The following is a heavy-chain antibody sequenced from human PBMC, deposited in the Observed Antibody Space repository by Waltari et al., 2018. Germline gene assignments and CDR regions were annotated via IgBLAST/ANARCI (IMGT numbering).Heavy chain of an antibody. V-gene: IGHV3-23*01. D-gene: IGHD3-16*01. CDR1: GFTFSSYA. CDR2: ISGSGGRT. CDR3: AKDRSDYVWGVGGNWFDP. J-gene: IGHJ5*02. Sequence: EVQLLESGGGLVQPGGSLRLSCAASGFTFSSYALSWVRQAPGTGLGWVSAISGSGGRTYHADSVKGRVTISRDNSKNTLYLQMNSLGAEDTAVYYCAKDRSDYVWGVGGNWFDPWGQGTLVTVSS.